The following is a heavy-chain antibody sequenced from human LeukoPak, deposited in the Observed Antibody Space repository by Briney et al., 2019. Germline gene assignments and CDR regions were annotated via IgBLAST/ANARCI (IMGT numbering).Heavy chain of an antibody. Sequence: SETLSLTCAVSGGSISSSNWWSWVRQPPGKGLEWIGEIYHSGSTNYNPSLKSRVTISVDKSKNQFSLKLSSVTAADTAVYYCARDSKYSSSSGQKYYYYGMDVWGLGTTVTVSS. D-gene: IGHD6-6*01. CDR1: GGSISSSNW. CDR2: IYHSGST. V-gene: IGHV4-4*02. CDR3: ARDSKYSSSSGQKYYYYGMDV. J-gene: IGHJ6*02.